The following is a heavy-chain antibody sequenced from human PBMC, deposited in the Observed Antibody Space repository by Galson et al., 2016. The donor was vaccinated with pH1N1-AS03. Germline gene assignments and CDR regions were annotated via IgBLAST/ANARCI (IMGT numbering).Heavy chain of an antibody. CDR1: GYSFTGYW. J-gene: IGHJ6*02. CDR2: IYPSDSDT. D-gene: IGHD2-2*01. V-gene: IGHV5-51*01. CDR3: ARHREHQVLSSTMDV. Sequence: QSGAEVKKTGESLKISCKGSGYSFTGYWIGWVRQKPGKGLEWMGIIYPSDSDTRYNPSFHGQVTISVDESIGTAYLQWSSLKASDTAIYYCARHREHQVLSSTMDVWGQGTTVTVSS.